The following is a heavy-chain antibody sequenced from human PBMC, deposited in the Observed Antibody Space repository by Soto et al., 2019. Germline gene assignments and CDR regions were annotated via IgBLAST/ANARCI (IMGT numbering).Heavy chain of an antibody. J-gene: IGHJ5*02. CDR3: ARVQYYYGSGSYTAPPNWFDP. V-gene: IGHV4-31*03. CDR1: GGSISSGGYY. Sequence: LSLTCTVSGGSISSGGYYWSWIRQHPGKGLEWIGYIYYSGSTYYNPSLKSRVTISVDTSKNQFSLKLSSVTAADTAVYYCARVQYYYGSGSYTAPPNWFDPWGQGTLVTVSS. D-gene: IGHD3-10*01. CDR2: IYYSGST.